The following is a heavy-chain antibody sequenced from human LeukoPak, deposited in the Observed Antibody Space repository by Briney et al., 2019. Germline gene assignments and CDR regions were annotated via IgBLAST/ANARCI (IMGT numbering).Heavy chain of an antibody. CDR2: IYHSGST. V-gene: IGHV4-38-2*02. Sequence: SETLSLTCTVSGYSFSSGYYWGWIRQPPGKGLEWIGSIYHSGSTYYNPSLKSRVTISVDTSKNQFSLKLSSVTAADTAVYYCAREYGDLYSFDYWGQGTLVTVSS. J-gene: IGHJ4*02. CDR1: GYSFSSGYY. D-gene: IGHD4-17*01. CDR3: AREYGDLYSFDY.